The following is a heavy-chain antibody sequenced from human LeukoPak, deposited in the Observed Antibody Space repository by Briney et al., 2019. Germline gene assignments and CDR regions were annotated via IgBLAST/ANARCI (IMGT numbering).Heavy chain of an antibody. Sequence: ASVKVSCKASGGTFSSYAISWARQAPGQGLEWMGGIIPIFGTANYAQKFQGRVTITADESTSTAYMELSSLRSEDTAVYYCASSFNSYGYTPSYYYYYMDVWGKGTTVTVSS. CDR1: GGTFSSYA. CDR2: IIPIFGTA. J-gene: IGHJ6*03. D-gene: IGHD5-18*01. V-gene: IGHV1-69*13. CDR3: ASSFNSYGYTPSYYYYYMDV.